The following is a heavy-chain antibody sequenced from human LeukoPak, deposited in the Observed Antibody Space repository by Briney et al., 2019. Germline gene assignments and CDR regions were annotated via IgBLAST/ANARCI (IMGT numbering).Heavy chain of an antibody. D-gene: IGHD3-22*01. Sequence: ASVTVSCKASGYTFTSYGISWVRQAPGQGLEWMGWISAYNGNTNYAQKLQGRVTMTTDTSTSTAYMELRSLRSDDTAVYYRARVHYYDSVFDYWGQGTLVTVSS. CDR2: ISAYNGNT. V-gene: IGHV1-18*01. J-gene: IGHJ4*02. CDR1: GYTFTSYG. CDR3: ARVHYYDSVFDY.